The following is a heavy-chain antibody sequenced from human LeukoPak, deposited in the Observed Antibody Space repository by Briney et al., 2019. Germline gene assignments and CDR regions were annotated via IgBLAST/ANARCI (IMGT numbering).Heavy chain of an antibody. D-gene: IGHD3-22*01. CDR1: GGSISSGSYY. CDR2: TYPSGST. J-gene: IGHJ4*02. V-gene: IGHV4-61*02. Sequence: SETLSLTCTVSGGSISSGSYYWSWIRQPAGKGLEWIGRTYPSGSTNYNPSLKSRVTISVDTSKNQFSLKLSSVTAADTAVYFCARETNGYYDHWGQGTLVTVSS. CDR3: ARETNGYYDH.